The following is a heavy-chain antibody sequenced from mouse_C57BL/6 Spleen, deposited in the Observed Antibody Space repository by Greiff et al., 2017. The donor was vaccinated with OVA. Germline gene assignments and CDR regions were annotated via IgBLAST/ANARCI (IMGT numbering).Heavy chain of an antibody. Sequence: QVQLQQSGPELVKPGASVKISCKASGYAFSSSWMNWVKQRPGKGLEWIGRIYPGDGDTNYNGKFKGKATLTADKSSSTAYMQLSSLTSEDSAVYFCARGGGYYARDYWGKGTSDTVSS. V-gene: IGHV1-82*01. CDR2: IYPGDGDT. CDR1: GYAFSSSW. J-gene: IGHJ4*01. D-gene: IGHD1-1*02. CDR3: ARGGGYYARDY.